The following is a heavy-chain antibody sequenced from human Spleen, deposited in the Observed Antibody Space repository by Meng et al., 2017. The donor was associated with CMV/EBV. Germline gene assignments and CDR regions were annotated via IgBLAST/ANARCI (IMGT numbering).Heavy chain of an antibody. CDR3: ASVGITMVRGVPD. V-gene: IGHV3-30-3*01. Sequence: VQVVESGGGLVKPGGSLRLSCAASGFTFSSYAMHWVRQAPGKGLEWVAVISYDGSNKYYADSVKGRFTISRDNSKNTLYLQMNSLRAEDTAVYYCASVGITMVRGVPDWGQGTLVTVSS. CDR1: GFTFSSYA. CDR2: ISYDGSNK. D-gene: IGHD3-10*01. J-gene: IGHJ4*02.